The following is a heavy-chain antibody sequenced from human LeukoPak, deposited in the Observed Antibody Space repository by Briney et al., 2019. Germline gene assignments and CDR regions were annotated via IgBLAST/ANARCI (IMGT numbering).Heavy chain of an antibody. CDR2: IYYSGST. D-gene: IGHD6-6*01. Sequence: PSETLSLTCTVSGGSISSSSYYWGWIRQPPGKGLEWIGSIYYSGSTYYNPSLKSRVTISVDTSKNQFSLKLSSVTAADTAVYYCVRMYSSSSYFDYWGQGTLLTVSS. J-gene: IGHJ4*02. CDR1: GGSISSSSYY. CDR3: VRMYSSSSYFDY. V-gene: IGHV4-39*01.